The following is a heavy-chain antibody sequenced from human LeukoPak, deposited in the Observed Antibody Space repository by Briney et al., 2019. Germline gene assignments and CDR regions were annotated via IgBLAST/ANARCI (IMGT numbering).Heavy chain of an antibody. J-gene: IGHJ4*02. CDR2: IIPILGIA. Sequence: SAKVSCKASGGTFSSYAISWVRQAPGQGLEWMGRIIPILGIANYAQKFQGRVTITADKSTSTAYMELSSLRSEDTAVYYCARDRITIFGVVIIPVAPFDYWGQGTLVTVSS. CDR1: GGTFSSYA. D-gene: IGHD3-3*01. V-gene: IGHV1-69*04. CDR3: ARDRITIFGVVIIPVAPFDY.